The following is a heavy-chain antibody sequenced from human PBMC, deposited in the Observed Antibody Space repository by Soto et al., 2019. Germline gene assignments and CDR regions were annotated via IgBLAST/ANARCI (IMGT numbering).Heavy chain of an antibody. J-gene: IGHJ6*02. CDR3: ARLPEGAAYYSYYYGMAV. CDR2: ISAYNGNT. CDR1: GYTFNSYG. D-gene: IGHD6-13*01. Sequence: ASVKVSCKASGYTFNSYGISWVRQAPGQGLEWMGWISAYNGNTNYVQKFQGRVTMTTEKSTSTAYMELRSLRSDDTAVYYCARLPEGAAYYSYYYGMAVWGQGTKVTVSS. V-gene: IGHV1-18*04.